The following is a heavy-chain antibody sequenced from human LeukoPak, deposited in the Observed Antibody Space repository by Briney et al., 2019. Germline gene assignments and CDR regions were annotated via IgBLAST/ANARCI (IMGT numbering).Heavy chain of an antibody. CDR2: VIPILGIA. CDR1: GGTFSSYA. Sequence: ASVKVSCKASGGTFSSYAISWVRQAPGQGLEWMGRVIPILGIANYAQKFQGRVTITADKSTSTAYMELSGLRSEDTAVYYCAREDCSGGSCYASAPIDYWGQGTLVTVSS. D-gene: IGHD2-15*01. J-gene: IGHJ4*02. CDR3: AREDCSGGSCYASAPIDY. V-gene: IGHV1-69*04.